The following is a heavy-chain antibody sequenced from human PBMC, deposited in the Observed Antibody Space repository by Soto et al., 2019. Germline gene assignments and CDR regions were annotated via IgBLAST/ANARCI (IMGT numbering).Heavy chain of an antibody. CDR1: GFTFSSYG. V-gene: IGHV3-33*01. Sequence: QVQLVESGGGVVQPGRSLRLSCAASGFTFSSYGMHWVRQAPGKGLEWVAVIWYDGSNKYYADSVKGRITISRDNSKNTLYLQMNSLRAEDTAVYYCARASDGKFDYWGQGTLVTVSS. D-gene: IGHD2-21*02. CDR2: IWYDGSNK. J-gene: IGHJ4*02. CDR3: ARASDGKFDY.